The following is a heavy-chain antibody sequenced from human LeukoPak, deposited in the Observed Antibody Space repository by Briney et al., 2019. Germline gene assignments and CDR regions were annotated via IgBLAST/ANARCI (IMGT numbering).Heavy chain of an antibody. D-gene: IGHD2-21*02. CDR1: GFTVSDHY. CDR2: IKSDGRT. CDR3: ARDRTYCGVNCFSRGMDV. Sequence: GGSLRLSCAVSGFTVSDHYMTWVRRPPGKGLEWVSLIKSDGRTNFADSVEGRFTISRDNSKNTFYLQMTSLRAVDTAVYYCARDRTYCGVNCFSRGMDVWGQGTTVIVSS. J-gene: IGHJ6*02. V-gene: IGHV3-66*01.